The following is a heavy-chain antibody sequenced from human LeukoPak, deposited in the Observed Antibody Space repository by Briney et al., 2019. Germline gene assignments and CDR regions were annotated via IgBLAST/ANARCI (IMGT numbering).Heavy chain of an antibody. CDR2: ISRDDDK. J-gene: IGHJ5*02. CDR3: AHTGSAHGDDWFDP. V-gene: IGHV2-5*02. Sequence: ESGPTLVKPTETLTLTCTFSGFSLNTNGVGVGWIRQPPGKALEWLALISRDDDKRYSPSPKSRLTITKDTSKNQVALALANLDPVDTATYYCAHTGSAHGDDWFDPWGQGTLVTVSS. D-gene: IGHD7-27*01. CDR1: GFSLNTNGVG.